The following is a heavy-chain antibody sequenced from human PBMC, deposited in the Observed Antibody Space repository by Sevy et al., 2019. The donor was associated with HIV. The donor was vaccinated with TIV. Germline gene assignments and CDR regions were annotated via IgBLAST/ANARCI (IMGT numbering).Heavy chain of an antibody. D-gene: IGHD1-7*01. CDR2: ISASGGTT. Sequence: GGSLRLSCAASGFTFSSYAMSWVRQAPGKGLEWVSAISASGGTTYYADSVKGRFTISRDNSKNTLYLQMNSRRAEDTAVYYCAKDQRGYNWNYVGYYFDYWGQGTLVTVSS. CDR3: AKDQRGYNWNYVGYYFDY. V-gene: IGHV3-23*01. J-gene: IGHJ4*02. CDR1: GFTFSSYA.